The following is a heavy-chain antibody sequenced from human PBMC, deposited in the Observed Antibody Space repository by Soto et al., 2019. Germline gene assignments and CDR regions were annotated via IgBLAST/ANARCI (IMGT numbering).Heavy chain of an antibody. V-gene: IGHV5-10-1*01. CDR1: GYSFTSYW. D-gene: IGHD1-20*01. CDR3: ARHRSYNWNDPPFDY. Sequence: PGESLKISCKGSGYSFTSYWISWVRQMPGKGLEWMGRIDPSDSYTNYSPSFQGHVTISADKSISTAYLQWSSLKASDTAMYYCARHRSYNWNDPPFDYWGQGTLVTVSS. J-gene: IGHJ4*02. CDR2: IDPSDSYT.